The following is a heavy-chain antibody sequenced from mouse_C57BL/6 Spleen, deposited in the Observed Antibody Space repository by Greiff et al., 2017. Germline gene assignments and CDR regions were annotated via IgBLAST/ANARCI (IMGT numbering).Heavy chain of an antibody. D-gene: IGHD1-1*01. CDR2: IYPGSGSP. J-gene: IGHJ1*03. CDR1: GYTFTSYW. Sequence: VQLQQPGAELVKPGASVKMSCKASGYTFTSYWITWVKQRPGQGLEWIGDIYPGSGSPNYNEKFKSKATLTVDTSSSTAYMQLSSLTSEDSAVYYCARYYGSSPSYWYFDVWGTGTTVTVSS. V-gene: IGHV1-55*01. CDR3: ARYYGSSPSYWYFDV.